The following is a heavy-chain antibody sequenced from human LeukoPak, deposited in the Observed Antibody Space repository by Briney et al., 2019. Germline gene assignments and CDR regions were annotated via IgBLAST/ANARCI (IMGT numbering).Heavy chain of an antibody. Sequence: SETLSLTCTVSGGSTTSDYWSWIRQPPGKGLEWIGYISYSGSTSYDPSLKSRVTISGDSSKKQFSLKLSSVTAADTAVYYCARFYYDSRGYWYYFDYWSQGTLVTVSS. CDR1: GGSTTSDY. D-gene: IGHD3-22*01. CDR3: ARFYYDSRGYWYYFDY. J-gene: IGHJ4*02. V-gene: IGHV4-59*08. CDR2: ISYSGST.